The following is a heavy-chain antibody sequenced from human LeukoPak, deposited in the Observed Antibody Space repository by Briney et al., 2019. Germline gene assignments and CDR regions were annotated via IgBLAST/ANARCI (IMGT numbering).Heavy chain of an antibody. CDR1: GFTFTDSA. J-gene: IGHJ2*01. D-gene: IGHD4-23*01. Sequence: GGPLRLSCAASGFTFTDSAMHWVRQASGKGLEWVGRIRNKPNNYATAYAASVKGRFTISRDDSKNTAFLQMSSLESEDTAVYYCTRRPFGGNTSPYWYFDIWGRGTLVTVSS. CDR3: TRRPFGGNTSPYWYFDI. V-gene: IGHV3-73*01. CDR2: IRNKPNNYAT.